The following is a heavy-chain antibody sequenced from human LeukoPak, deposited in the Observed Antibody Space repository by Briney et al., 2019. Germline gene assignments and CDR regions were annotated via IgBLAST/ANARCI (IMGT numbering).Heavy chain of an antibody. D-gene: IGHD6-6*01. CDR3: ARDNHECSSSECGY. V-gene: IGHV3-21*01. CDR1: GFTFSSYS. J-gene: IGHJ4*02. CDR2: ISSSSSYI. Sequence: GGSLRLSXAASGFTFSSYSMNWIRQAPGKGLEWVSSISSSSSYIYYADSVKGRFTISRDNAKNSLYLQMNSLRAEDTAVYYCARDNHECSSSECGYWGQGTLVTVSS.